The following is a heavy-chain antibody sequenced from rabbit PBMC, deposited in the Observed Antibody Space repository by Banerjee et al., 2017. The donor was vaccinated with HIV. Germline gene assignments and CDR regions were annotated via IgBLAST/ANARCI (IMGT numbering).Heavy chain of an antibody. J-gene: IGHJ4*01. CDR1: GFSFSSNYY. CDR3: ARDLYASGTGYYRYPFNL. CDR2: IYTNSGNT. V-gene: IGHV1S40*01. D-gene: IGHD1-1*01. Sequence: QSLEESGGDLVKPGASLTLTCTASGFSFSSNYYMCWVRQAPGKGLEWIACIYTNSGNTYYASWAKGRFTISKTSSTTVTLQMTSLTAADTATYFCARDLYASGTGYYRYPFNLWGQGTLVTVS.